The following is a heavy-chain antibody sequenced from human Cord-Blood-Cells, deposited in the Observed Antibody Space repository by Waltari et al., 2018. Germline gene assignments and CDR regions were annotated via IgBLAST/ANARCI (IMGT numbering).Heavy chain of an antibody. CDR2: INTNTGNP. CDR1: GYPFTSYA. V-gene: IGHV7-4-1*02. CDR3: ASSSRGIVVVPAASGDAFDI. Sequence: QVQLVQSGSELKKPGASVKVSCKASGYPFTSYAMNWVRQAPGQGLGWMGWINTNTGNPTYAQGFTGRFVFSLDTSVSTAYLQISSLKAEDTAVYYCASSSRGIVVVPAASGDAFDIWGQGTMVTVSS. D-gene: IGHD2-2*01. J-gene: IGHJ3*02.